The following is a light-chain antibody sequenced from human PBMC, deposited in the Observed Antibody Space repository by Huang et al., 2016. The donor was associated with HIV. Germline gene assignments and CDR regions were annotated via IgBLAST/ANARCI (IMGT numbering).Light chain of an antibody. Sequence: EIVMTQSPATLSVSPGERATLSCRASQIVSSNLAWYQQNPGQAPRLLIYGASTRATGIPARFSGSGSGTEFTLTISSLQSEDFAVYYCQQYNNWPKGFTFGPGTKVDIK. J-gene: IGKJ3*01. CDR2: GAS. CDR1: QIVSSN. CDR3: QQYNNWPKGFT. V-gene: IGKV3-15*01.